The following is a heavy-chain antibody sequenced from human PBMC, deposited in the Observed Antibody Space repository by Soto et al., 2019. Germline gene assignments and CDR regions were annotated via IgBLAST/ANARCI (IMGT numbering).Heavy chain of an antibody. CDR2: IYYSGST. CDR1: GGSISSGDYY. J-gene: IGHJ5*02. Sequence: SETLSLTCTVSGGSISSGDYYWSWIRQPPGKGLEWIGYIYYSGSTYYNPSLKSRVTISVDTSMNQFSLKLSSVTAADTAVYYCAREGCSGGSCFSIWFDPWGQGTLVTVSS. CDR3: AREGCSGGSCFSIWFDP. D-gene: IGHD2-15*01. V-gene: IGHV4-30-4*01.